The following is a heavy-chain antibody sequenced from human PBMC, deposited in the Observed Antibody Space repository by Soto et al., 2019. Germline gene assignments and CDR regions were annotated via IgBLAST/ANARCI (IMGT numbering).Heavy chain of an antibody. Sequence: VSGGTLRRGGHHGCWIRQLPGEGLEWIGSIYSRGSTYYNPSLKSRGIISVGTSKTQFFLKLSSVTAADTAVYYCALGDYDSSGGGMDVWGQGTTVIGS. J-gene: IGHJ6*02. CDR1: GGTLRRGGHH. CDR2: IYSRGST. CDR3: ALGDYDSSGGGMDV. D-gene: IGHD3-22*01. V-gene: IGHV4-31*02.